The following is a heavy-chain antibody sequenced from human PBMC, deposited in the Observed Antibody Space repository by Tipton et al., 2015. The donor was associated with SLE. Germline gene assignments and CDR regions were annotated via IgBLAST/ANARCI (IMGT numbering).Heavy chain of an antibody. CDR2: IYYSGST. CDR1: GASIRSDGYY. J-gene: IGHJ4*02. V-gene: IGHV4-30-4*01. CDR3: ARGRWELLFDY. D-gene: IGHD1-26*01. Sequence: TLSLTCTVSGASIRSDGYYWSWIRQHPGKGLEWIGYIYYSGSTNYNPSLKSRVTISVDTSKNQFSLKLSSVTAADTAVYYCARGRWELLFDYWGQGTLVTVSS.